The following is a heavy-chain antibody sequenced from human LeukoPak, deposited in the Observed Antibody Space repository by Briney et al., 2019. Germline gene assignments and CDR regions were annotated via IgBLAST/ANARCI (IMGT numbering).Heavy chain of an antibody. CDR3: TRGHWGLQS. J-gene: IGHJ5*02. CDR2: IHHSGNS. Sequence: SETLSLTCTVSGASVTDYYLSWIRQSPGKGLEWISYIHHSGNSDYNPSLRSRVTTSLDTSKNQFSLNLISVTAADTAVYYCTRGHWGLQSWSQGTLVTVSS. D-gene: IGHD7-27*01. V-gene: IGHV4-59*02. CDR1: GASVTDYY.